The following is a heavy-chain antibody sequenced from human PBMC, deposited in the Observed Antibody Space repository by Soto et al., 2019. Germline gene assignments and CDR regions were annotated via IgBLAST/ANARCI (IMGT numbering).Heavy chain of an antibody. Sequence: ASVKVSCKASGYTFTGYYMHWVRQAPGQGLEWMGWINPNSGGTNYAQKFQGRVTMTRDTSISTAYMELSRLRSDDTAGYYCARLPIRAAASTQPHYYGMDVWGQGTTVTVSS. J-gene: IGHJ6*02. V-gene: IGHV1-2*02. D-gene: IGHD6-13*01. CDR1: GYTFTGYY. CDR3: ARLPIRAAASTQPHYYGMDV. CDR2: INPNSGGT.